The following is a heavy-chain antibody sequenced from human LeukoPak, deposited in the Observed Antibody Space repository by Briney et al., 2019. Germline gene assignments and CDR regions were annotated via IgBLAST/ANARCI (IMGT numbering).Heavy chain of an antibody. J-gene: IGHJ4*02. V-gene: IGHV3-23*01. Sequence: RPGGSLRLSCAASGFTFSSYAVSWVRQAPGKGLEWVSRIVGSGDITYYEDSVKGRFAISRDNSKNTVHLQMNSLRAEDTAVYYCAKMSGDCSSTTCSSFDSWGQGTLVTVSS. CDR3: AKMSGDCSSTTCSSFDS. D-gene: IGHD2-2*01. CDR1: GFTFSSYA. CDR2: IVGSGDIT.